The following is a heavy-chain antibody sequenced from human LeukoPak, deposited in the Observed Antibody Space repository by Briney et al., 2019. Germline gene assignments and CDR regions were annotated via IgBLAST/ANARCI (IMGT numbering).Heavy chain of an antibody. Sequence: SETLSLTCTVSGGSISSGGYYWSWLRQHPGKGLEWIGYIYYSGSTYYNPSLKSRVTISVDTSKNQFSLKLSSVTAADTAVYYCARVPGGYSSGWYFDCWGQGTLVTVSS. CDR2: IYYSGST. CDR1: GGSISSGGYY. V-gene: IGHV4-31*03. D-gene: IGHD6-19*01. CDR3: ARVPGGYSSGWYFDC. J-gene: IGHJ4*02.